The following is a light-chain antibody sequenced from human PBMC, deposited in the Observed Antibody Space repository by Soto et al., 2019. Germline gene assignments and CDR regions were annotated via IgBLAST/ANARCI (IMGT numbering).Light chain of an antibody. CDR3: SSHTGSSLGV. V-gene: IGLV2-14*01. CDR2: DVS. J-gene: IGLJ1*01. CDR1: SSDVGAYNY. Sequence: QSALTQPASVSGSPGQSITISCTGTSSDVGAYNYVSWYQQHPGKVPKLMIYDVSNRPSGVSNRFSGSKSGNTASLTISGLQAEDEADYYCSSHTGSSLGVFGTGTKLTVL.